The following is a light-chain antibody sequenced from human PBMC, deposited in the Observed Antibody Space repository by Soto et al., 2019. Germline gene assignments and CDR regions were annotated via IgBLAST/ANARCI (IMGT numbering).Light chain of an antibody. CDR2: KAS. J-gene: IGKJ1*01. CDR1: PSISSW. V-gene: IGKV1-5*03. CDR3: QQYNSYSPWT. Sequence: DIPMTQSPSTLSASVGDRVTITCRASPSISSWLALYQQKPGKAPKLLIYKASSLESGVPSRFSGSGSGTEFTLTISSLQPDDFATYYCQQYNSYSPWTFGQGTKVEIK.